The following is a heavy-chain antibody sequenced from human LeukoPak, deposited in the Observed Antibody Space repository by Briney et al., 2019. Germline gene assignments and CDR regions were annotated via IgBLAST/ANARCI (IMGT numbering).Heavy chain of an antibody. J-gene: IGHJ4*02. D-gene: IGHD2-21*01. V-gene: IGHV3-23*01. CDR1: GFTFRSHA. CDR3: AKDFRIGYSAHFDY. Sequence: GGSLRLSCVGSGFTFRSHAMSWVRQAPEKGLEFVSGIYENGGTTYYAYSVKGRFSISRDNSKNTLYLQMDSLRGEDTAVYYCAKDFRIGYSAHFDYWGQGALVTVSS. CDR2: IYENGGTT.